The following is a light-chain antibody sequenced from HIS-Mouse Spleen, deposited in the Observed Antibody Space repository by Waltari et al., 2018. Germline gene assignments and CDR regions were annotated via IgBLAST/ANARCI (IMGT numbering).Light chain of an antibody. Sequence: QSVLTQPPSASGTPGQRVTISCSGSSSNIGSNYVYWYQQLPGKAPKLVIYEGSKRPSGVSKRFSGSKSGNTASLTISGLQAEDEADYYCCSYAGSSTYWVFGGGTKLTVL. CDR2: EGS. CDR1: SSNIGSNY. J-gene: IGLJ3*02. CDR3: CSYAGSSTYWV. V-gene: IGLV2-23*01.